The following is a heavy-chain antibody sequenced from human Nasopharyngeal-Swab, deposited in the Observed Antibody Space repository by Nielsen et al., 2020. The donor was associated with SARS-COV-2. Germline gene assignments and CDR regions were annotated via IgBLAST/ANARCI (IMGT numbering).Heavy chain of an antibody. CDR3: LRGDRRDY. CDR2: ISSDSGAK. J-gene: IGHJ4*02. Sequence: GESLKISCGASGISFSSFAVSWVRQAPGKGLEWLSSISSDSGAKYHADSVKGRFTISRDNAKNSLYLEMNSLRAEDTAVYYCLRGDRRDYWGPGTLVSVSS. CDR1: GISFSSFA. D-gene: IGHD3-22*01. V-gene: IGHV3-21*01.